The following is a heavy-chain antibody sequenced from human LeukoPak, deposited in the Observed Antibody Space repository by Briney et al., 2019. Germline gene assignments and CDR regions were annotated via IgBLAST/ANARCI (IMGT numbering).Heavy chain of an antibody. CDR2: IYYSGST. J-gene: IGHJ4*02. CDR1: GGSISSYY. CDR3: ARVRWEYYYDSSGYYPDY. Sequence: SETLSLTRTVSGGSISSYYWSWIRQPPGKGLEWIGYIYYSGSTNYNPSLKSRVTISVDTSKNQFSLKLSSVTAADTAVYYCARVRWEYYYDSSGYYPDYWGQGTLVTVSS. V-gene: IGHV4-59*01. D-gene: IGHD3-22*01.